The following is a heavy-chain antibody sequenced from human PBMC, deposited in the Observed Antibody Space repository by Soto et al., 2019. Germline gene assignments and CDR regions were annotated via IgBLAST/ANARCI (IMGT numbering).Heavy chain of an antibody. CDR1: GYIMTTYG. CDR3: ARGPHSAY. J-gene: IGHJ4*02. Sequence: QVQLVQSGTEVKKPGASVKVSCKASGYIMTTYGVSWVRQAPGQGLEWVGWISAYNDHTNYAQKFQGRVTMPTDTSTPPAYRELRSLRSDDTAVNYCARGPHSAYWGQGPLVTVSS. V-gene: IGHV1-18*01. CDR2: ISAYNDHT.